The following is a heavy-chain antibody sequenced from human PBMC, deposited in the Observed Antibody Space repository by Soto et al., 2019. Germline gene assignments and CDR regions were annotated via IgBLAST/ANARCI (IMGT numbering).Heavy chain of an antibody. J-gene: IGHJ4*02. CDR1: GYTFTSHY. Sequence: ASVKVSCKASGYTFTSHYMHWVRQAPGQGLEWMGIINPSGGSTSYAQKFQGRVTMTRDTSTSTVYMELSSLRSEDTAVYYCARDLGGNLPGWGGDYWGQGTLVTVSS. CDR3: ARDLGGNLPGWGGDY. D-gene: IGHD1-26*01. V-gene: IGHV1-46*01. CDR2: INPSGGST.